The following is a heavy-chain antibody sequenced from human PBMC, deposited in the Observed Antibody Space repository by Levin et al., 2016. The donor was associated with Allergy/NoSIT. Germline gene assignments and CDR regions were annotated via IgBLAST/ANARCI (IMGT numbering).Heavy chain of an antibody. CDR3: ARDHNGDFCY. CDR1: GGTFSTYT. V-gene: IGHV1-69*10. J-gene: IGHJ4*02. Sequence: SVKVSCKASGGTFSTYTISWVRQAPGQGLEWMGGIIPLLGITHYAQNFQGRVTITADESRSTTYMELDGLRSDDTAVYFCARDHNGDFCYWGQGTQVTVSS. D-gene: IGHD4-17*01. CDR2: IIPLLGIT.